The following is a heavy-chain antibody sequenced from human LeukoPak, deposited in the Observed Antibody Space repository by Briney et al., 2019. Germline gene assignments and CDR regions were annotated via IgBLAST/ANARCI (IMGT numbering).Heavy chain of an antibody. J-gene: IGHJ4*02. D-gene: IGHD6-6*01. V-gene: IGHV3-23*01. Sequence: GGSLRLSCAASGFTFSDYYMSWVRQAPGKGLEWVSAISGSGGSTYYADSVKGRFTISRDNSKNTLYLQMNSLRAEDTAVYYCANVAARFDPFDYWGQGTLVTVSS. CDR2: ISGSGGST. CDR3: ANVAARFDPFDY. CDR1: GFTFSDYY.